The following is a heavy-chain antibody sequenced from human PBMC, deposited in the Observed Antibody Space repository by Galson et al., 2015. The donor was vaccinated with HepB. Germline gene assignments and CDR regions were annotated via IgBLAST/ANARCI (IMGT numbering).Heavy chain of an antibody. D-gene: IGHD2-15*01. CDR3: ARALGYCSGGSCYSSDY. CDR2: IDPRDSYS. V-gene: IGHV5-10-1*01. Sequence: QSGAEVKKPGESLRISCKGSGYRFTNYWISWVRQMPGKGLEWMGRIDPRDSYSDYSPSFQGHITISADKSISTAHLQWSNLKASDTAMYYCARALGYCSGGSCYSSDYWGQGTLVSVSS. CDR1: GYRFTNYW. J-gene: IGHJ4*02.